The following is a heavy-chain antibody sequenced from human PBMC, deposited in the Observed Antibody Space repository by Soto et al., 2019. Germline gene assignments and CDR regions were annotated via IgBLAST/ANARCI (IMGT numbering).Heavy chain of an antibody. Sequence: EVQLLESGGGLVQPGGSLRLSCAASGFTFSSYAMSWVRQAPGRGLEWVSAISGSGGSTYNADSVKGRFTISRDNSKNTLYLQMNSLRAEDTAVYYCAKLAGKQLVPDYWGQGTLVTVSS. J-gene: IGHJ4*02. CDR3: AKLAGKQLVPDY. CDR2: ISGSGGST. D-gene: IGHD6-13*01. CDR1: GFTFSSYA. V-gene: IGHV3-23*01.